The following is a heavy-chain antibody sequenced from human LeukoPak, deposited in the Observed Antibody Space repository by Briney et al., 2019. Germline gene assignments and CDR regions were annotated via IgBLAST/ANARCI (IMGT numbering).Heavy chain of an antibody. CDR1: GFTVSSNY. CDR3: ARESDYYYYMDV. Sequence: GSLRLSCAASGFTVSSNYMSWIRQPPGKGLEWIGYIYYSGSTNYNPSLKSRVTISVDPSKNQFSLKLSSVTAADTAVYYCARESDYYYYMDVWGKGTTVTVSS. V-gene: IGHV4-59*02. CDR2: IYYSGST. J-gene: IGHJ6*03.